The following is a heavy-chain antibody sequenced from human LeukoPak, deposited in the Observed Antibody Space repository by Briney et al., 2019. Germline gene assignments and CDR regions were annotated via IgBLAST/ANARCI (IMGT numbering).Heavy chain of an antibody. D-gene: IGHD3-3*01. V-gene: IGHV1-46*03. CDR3: ARALEYDFWSGYTFRY. CDR1: GYTFTSYY. Sequence: ASVKVSCXASGYTFTSYYMHWVRQAPGQGLEWMGIINPSGGSTSYAQKFQGRVTMTRDTSTSTVYMELSSLRSEDTAVYYCARALEYDFWSGYTFRYWGQGTLVTVSS. J-gene: IGHJ4*02. CDR2: INPSGGST.